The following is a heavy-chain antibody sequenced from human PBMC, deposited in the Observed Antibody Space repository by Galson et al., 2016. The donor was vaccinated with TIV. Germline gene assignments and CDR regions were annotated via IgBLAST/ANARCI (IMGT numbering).Heavy chain of an antibody. V-gene: IGHV1-3*01. Sequence: SVKVSCKASGYTFTIYAMHWVRQAPGQRLEWMGWINAGNGNTKYSQKFQGRVTITRDTSASTAYMELSSLRSEDTAVYYCARPPYCGGDCYKYYSCGQGTLVAVSS. CDR1: GYTFTIYA. J-gene: IGHJ4*02. D-gene: IGHD2-21*01. CDR3: ARPPYCGGDCYKYYS. CDR2: INAGNGNT.